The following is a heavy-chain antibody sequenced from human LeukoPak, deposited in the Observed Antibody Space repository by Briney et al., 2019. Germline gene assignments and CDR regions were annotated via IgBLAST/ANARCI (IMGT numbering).Heavy chain of an antibody. CDR1: GGSISSSSYY. V-gene: IGHV4-39*07. CDR2: IYYSGST. J-gene: IGHJ6*03. CDR3: ARSLVGAYGGIYYYYMDV. D-gene: IGHD1-26*01. Sequence: SETLSLTCTVSGGSISSSSYYWGWIRQPPGKGLEWIGSIYYSGSTYYNPSLKSRVTISVDTSKNQFSLKLSSVTAADTAVYYCARSLVGAYGGIYYYYMDVWGKGTTVTISS.